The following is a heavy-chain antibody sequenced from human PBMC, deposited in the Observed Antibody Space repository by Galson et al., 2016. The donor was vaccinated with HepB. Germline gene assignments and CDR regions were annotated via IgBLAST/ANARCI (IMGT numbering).Heavy chain of an antibody. Sequence: SLRLSCAGSGFTFGAHWMNWVRRAPGKGLEWVANINEDGSNRYYVDSVKGRFTITRDNAKSSLSLQMNSLRPEDTAIYYCAGFGVVWGQGTLVTVSS. J-gene: IGHJ4*02. CDR3: AGFGVV. V-gene: IGHV3-7*01. D-gene: IGHD2-8*01. CDR1: GFTFGAHW. CDR2: INEDGSNR.